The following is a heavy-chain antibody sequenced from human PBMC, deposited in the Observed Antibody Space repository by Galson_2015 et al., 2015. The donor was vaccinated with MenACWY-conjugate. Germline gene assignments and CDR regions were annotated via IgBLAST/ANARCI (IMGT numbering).Heavy chain of an antibody. J-gene: IGHJ4*02. D-gene: IGHD3-9*01. V-gene: IGHV4-39*07. CDR1: GGSISSSSYY. Sequence: SETLSLTCTVSGGSISSSSYYWGWIRQPPGKGLEWIGSIYYSGSTYYDPSLKSRVTISVDTSKNQFSLKLSSVTAADTAVYYCARALLYDILTGHRIRGVDYWGQGTLVTVSS. CDR3: ARALLYDILTGHRIRGVDY. CDR2: IYYSGST.